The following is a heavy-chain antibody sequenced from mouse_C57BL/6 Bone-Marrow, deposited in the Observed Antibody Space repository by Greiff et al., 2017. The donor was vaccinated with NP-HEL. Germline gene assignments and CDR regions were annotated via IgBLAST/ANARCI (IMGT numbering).Heavy chain of an antibody. CDR3: ARPSLYYGNFWFAY. D-gene: IGHD2-1*01. J-gene: IGHJ3*01. V-gene: IGHV2-2*01. CDR2: IWSGGST. CDR1: GFSLTSSG. Sequence: VQLQESGPGLVQPSQSLSITCTVSGFSLTSSGVHWVRQSPGKGLEWLGVIWSGGSTDYNAAFISRLSISKDNSKSQVFFKMNSLQADDTAIYYCARPSLYYGNFWFAYWGQGTLVTVSA.